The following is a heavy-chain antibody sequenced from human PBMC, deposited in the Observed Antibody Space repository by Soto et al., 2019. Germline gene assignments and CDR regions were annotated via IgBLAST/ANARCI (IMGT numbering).Heavy chain of an antibody. CDR2: INHSGST. J-gene: IGHJ2*01. CDR3: ARLRGMTTVTTDYSYWYFDL. Sequence: QVQLQQWGAGLLKPSETLSLTCAVYGGSFSGYYWSWIRQPPGKGLEWIGEINHSGSTNYNPSLKSRATISVDTYKNQLSLEMSSVTAADTAVYYGARLRGMTTVTTDYSYWYFDLWGRGTLVTVSS. CDR1: GGSFSGYY. V-gene: IGHV4-34*01. D-gene: IGHD4-17*01.